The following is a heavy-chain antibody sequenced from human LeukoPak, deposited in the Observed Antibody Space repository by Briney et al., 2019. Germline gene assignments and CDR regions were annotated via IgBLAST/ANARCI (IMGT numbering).Heavy chain of an antibody. D-gene: IGHD3-22*01. J-gene: IGHJ4*02. V-gene: IGHV1-2*02. CDR2: INPNSGGT. CDR3: ARTHYYDSSGYRKKDYFFDY. Sequence: ASVKVSCKASGYTFTGYYMHWVRQAPGQGLEWMGWINPNSGGTNYAQKFQGRVTRTRDTSISTAYMELSRLRSDDTAVYYCARTHYYDSSGYRKKDYFFDYWGQGTLVTVSS. CDR1: GYTFTGYY.